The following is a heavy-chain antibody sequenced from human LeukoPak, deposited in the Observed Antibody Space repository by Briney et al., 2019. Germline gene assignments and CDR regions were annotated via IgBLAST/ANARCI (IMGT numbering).Heavy chain of an antibody. CDR2: IYDSGST. J-gene: IGHJ3*02. Sequence: SETLSLTCTVSGGSISSYYWSWIRQPPRKGLEGIGYIYDSGSTNYNPSLKSRVTISVDTSKNQFSLKLSSVTAADTAVFYCASLTTADAFDIWGQGTMVTVSS. CDR3: ASLTTADAFDI. V-gene: IGHV4-59*01. D-gene: IGHD3-22*01. CDR1: GGSISSYY.